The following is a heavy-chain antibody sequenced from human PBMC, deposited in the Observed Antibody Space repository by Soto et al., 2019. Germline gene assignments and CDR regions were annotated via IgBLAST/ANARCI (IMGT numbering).Heavy chain of an antibody. D-gene: IGHD5-18*01. CDR2: IIPMFGTA. Sequence: QVQLVQSGAEVKKPESSVKVSCKAPGGTFSTYAISWVRQAPGQGLEWMGGIIPMFGTANYAQRFQDRVTITAEESTNTGYMELSRLRSEDTAVYFCASGIQLWLRRINNGYSGWGQGTLVTVSS. CDR3: ASGIQLWLRRINNGYSG. J-gene: IGHJ4*02. CDR1: GGTFSTYA. V-gene: IGHV1-69*12.